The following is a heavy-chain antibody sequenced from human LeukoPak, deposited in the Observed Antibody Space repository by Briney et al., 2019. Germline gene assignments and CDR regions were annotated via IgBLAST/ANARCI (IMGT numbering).Heavy chain of an antibody. V-gene: IGHV3-64*01. J-gene: IGHJ4*02. CDR1: GFIFRNYA. CDR3: VREERGLAIDY. CDR2: ISSSGDNT. D-gene: IGHD5-12*01. Sequence: GGSLRLSCAASGFIFRNYAMHWVRQAPGKGLEYVSAISSSGDNTYYGNSVRVRFTISRDNSKNTLFLRMGSLRVEDTAVYYCVREERGLAIDYWGQGTLVTVSS.